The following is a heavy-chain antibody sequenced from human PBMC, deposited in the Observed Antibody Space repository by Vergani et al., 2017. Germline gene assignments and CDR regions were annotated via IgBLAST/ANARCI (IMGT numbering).Heavy chain of an antibody. Sequence: EVDLVESGGGLAQPGGSLRLSCEASGITFWTFGMHWVRQGPRKGLEWVSGISWHSGAVDYVESVTGRFTISRDNAKNSLYLQMNSMRAEDTAVYYCARARSTMVRGVPRGDFDYWGQGTLVTVSS. V-gene: IGHV3-9*01. CDR3: ARARSTMVRGVPRGDFDY. D-gene: IGHD3-10*01. CDR2: ISWHSGAV. CDR1: GITFWTFG. J-gene: IGHJ4*02.